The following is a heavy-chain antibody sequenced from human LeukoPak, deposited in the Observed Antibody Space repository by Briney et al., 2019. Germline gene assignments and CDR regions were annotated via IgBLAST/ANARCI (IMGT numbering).Heavy chain of an antibody. CDR1: GFTFSDHQ. D-gene: IGHD3-3*01. CDR3: ARGGIQVLRFFDY. CDR2: IRIKTRNYTP. J-gene: IGHJ4*02. V-gene: IGHV3-72*01. Sequence: PGGSLRLSCAASGFTFSDHQMDWVRQAPGKGLEWVGRIRIKTRNYTPEYAASVRGRFTISRDDSKNSVYLEMTNLDTEDTAVYYCARGGIQVLRFFDYWGQGTLVTVSS.